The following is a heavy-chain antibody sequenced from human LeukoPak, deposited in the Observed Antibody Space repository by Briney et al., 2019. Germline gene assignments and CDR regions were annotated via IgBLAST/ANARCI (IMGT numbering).Heavy chain of an antibody. D-gene: IGHD2-2*01. Sequence: PGGSLRLSCAASGFTFSNSWMQWVRQVRGKGVVWVSRINTDGTSTSYADSVRGRFIISRDNAKNTLYLQMNSLRAEDTAVYYCARPQQGGTTRSHGLDVWGQGTTVTVSS. CDR1: GFTFSNSW. V-gene: IGHV3-74*01. J-gene: IGHJ6*02. CDR2: INTDGTST. CDR3: ARPQQGGTTRSHGLDV.